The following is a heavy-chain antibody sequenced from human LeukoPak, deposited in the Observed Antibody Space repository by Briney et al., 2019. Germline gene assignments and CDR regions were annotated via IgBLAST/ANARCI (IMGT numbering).Heavy chain of an antibody. V-gene: IGHV3-21*01. J-gene: IGHJ6*03. CDR3: ARYYDFWSGWYYYYYMDV. CDR2: ISSSSSYI. D-gene: IGHD3-3*01. CDR1: GFTFSGYS. Sequence: GGSLRLSCAASGFTFSGYSMNWVRQAPGKGLEWVSSISSSSSYIYYADSVKGRFTISRDNAKNSLYLQMNSLRAEDTAVYYCARYYDFWSGWYYYYYMDVWGKGTTVTVSS.